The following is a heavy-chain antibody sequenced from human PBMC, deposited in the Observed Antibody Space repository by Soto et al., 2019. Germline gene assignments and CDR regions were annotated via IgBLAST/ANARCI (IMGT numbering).Heavy chain of an antibody. CDR3: ASYSCSSTSCPPRP. CDR1: GFTFSSYS. CDR2: ISSSSYI. V-gene: IGHV3-21*01. Sequence: GGSLRLSCAASGFTFSSYSMNWVRQAPGKGLEWVSSISSSSYIYYADSVKGRFTISRDNAKNSLYLQMNSLRAEDTAVYYCASYSCSSTSCPPRPWGQGTPVPVSS. D-gene: IGHD2-2*01. J-gene: IGHJ5*02.